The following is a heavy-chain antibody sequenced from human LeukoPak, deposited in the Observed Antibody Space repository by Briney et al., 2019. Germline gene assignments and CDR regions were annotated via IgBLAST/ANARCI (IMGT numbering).Heavy chain of an antibody. V-gene: IGHV3-21*01. J-gene: IGHJ5*01. CDR2: ISSTSAYI. CDR1: GFALKSYS. Sequence: GGSLRLSCGGSGFALKSYSLTWVRQAPGKGLEWVSSISSTSAYIHYADSVKGRFTISRDNVDNAVYLEMNGLRAEDTATYYCARVAVSGPTGWFDSWGQGTLVIVSS. CDR3: ARVAVSGPTGWFDS. D-gene: IGHD2-8*02.